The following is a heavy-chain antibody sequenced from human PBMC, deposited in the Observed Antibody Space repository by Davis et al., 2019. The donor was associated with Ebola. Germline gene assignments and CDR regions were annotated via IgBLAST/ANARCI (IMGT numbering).Heavy chain of an antibody. Sequence: GESLKISCAASGFTFSSYAMHWVRQAPGKGLEWVAVISYDGSNEYYADSVKGRFTISRDNAKNSLYLQMNSLRAEDTAVYYCARARGFGELLPASYWGQGTLVTVSS. CDR2: ISYDGSNE. CDR1: GFTFSSYA. CDR3: ARARGFGELLPASY. D-gene: IGHD3-10*01. J-gene: IGHJ4*02. V-gene: IGHV3-30*04.